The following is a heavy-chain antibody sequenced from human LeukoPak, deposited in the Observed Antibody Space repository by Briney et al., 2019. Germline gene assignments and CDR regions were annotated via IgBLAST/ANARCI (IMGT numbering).Heavy chain of an antibody. V-gene: IGHV4-34*01. J-gene: IGHJ5*02. D-gene: IGHD3-10*01. CDR3: ARVWETNPYYYGPGRKREYNWFDP. CDR2: INHSGST. CDR1: GGSFSGYY. Sequence: PSETLSLTCAVYGGSFSGYYWSWIRQPPGKGLEWIGEINHSGSTNYNPSLKSRVTISVDTSKNQFSLKLSSVTAADTAVYYCARVWETNPYYYGPGRKREYNWFDPWGQGTLVTVSS.